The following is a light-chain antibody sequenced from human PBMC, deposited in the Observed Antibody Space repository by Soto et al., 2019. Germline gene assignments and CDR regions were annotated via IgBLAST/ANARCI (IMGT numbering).Light chain of an antibody. CDR1: QSVSSY. V-gene: IGKV3-11*01. CDR3: QQRSNWPS. CDR2: DAS. Sequence: ENVLTQSPATLSLSPGERATLSCRASQSVSSYLAWYQQKPGQAPRLLIYDASNRATGIPARFSGSGSGTDFTLTISSLEPEDFAGYYCQQRSNWPSFGGGTKVEIK. J-gene: IGKJ4*01.